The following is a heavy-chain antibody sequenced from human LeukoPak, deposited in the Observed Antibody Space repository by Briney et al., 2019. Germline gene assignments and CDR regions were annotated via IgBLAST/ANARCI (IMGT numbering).Heavy chain of an antibody. CDR1: GFTFSSYS. Sequence: GGSLRLSCAASGFTFSSYSMNWVRQAPGKGLEWVSSISSSSSYIYYADSVKGRFTISRDNAKNSLYLQMNSLRAEDTAVYYCARCYYDSSGYYSQILYYFDYWGQGTLVTVSS. V-gene: IGHV3-21*01. D-gene: IGHD3-22*01. CDR3: ARCYYDSSGYYSQILYYFDY. J-gene: IGHJ4*02. CDR2: ISSSSSYI.